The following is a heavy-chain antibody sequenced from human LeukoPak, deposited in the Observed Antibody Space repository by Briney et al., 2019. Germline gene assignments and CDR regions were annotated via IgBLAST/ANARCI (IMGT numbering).Heavy chain of an antibody. CDR2: IYSDST. Sequence: GGSLRLSCRVSGFTVSSNSMSWVRQAPGKGLEWVSFIYSDSTHYSDSVKGRFTISRDNSKNTLYLQMNSLRAEDTAVYYCAREVSLGYFDYWGQGTLVTVSS. CDR1: GFTVSSNS. V-gene: IGHV3-53*01. CDR3: AREVSLGYFDY. J-gene: IGHJ4*02.